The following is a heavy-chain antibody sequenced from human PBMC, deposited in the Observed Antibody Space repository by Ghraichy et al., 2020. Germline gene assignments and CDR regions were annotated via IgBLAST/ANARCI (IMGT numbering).Heavy chain of an antibody. V-gene: IGHV3-7*03. Sequence: LSLTCAASGFTFSRYWMTWVRQAPGKGLEWVADIKHGGIEKFYVDSVKGRSTISRDDAESSLYLQMNSLRADDTAVYYCARGFWSGLNYDMDVWGQGTTVSVSS. CDR1: GFTFSRYW. CDR3: ARGFWSGLNYDMDV. CDR2: IKHGGIEK. D-gene: IGHD3-3*01. J-gene: IGHJ6*02.